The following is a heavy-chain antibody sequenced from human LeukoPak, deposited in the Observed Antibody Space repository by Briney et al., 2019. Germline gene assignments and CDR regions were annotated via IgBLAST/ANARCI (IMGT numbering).Heavy chain of an antibody. J-gene: IGHJ5*02. CDR2: ISSSSSLI. V-gene: IGHV3-21*01. CDR3: ARDNVPYSSGCFGGWFDP. Sequence: PGGSLRLSCAASGFSFSRYNMNWVRQAPGKGLEWVSFISSSSSLISYADSVKGRFTISRDNSKNTLYLQMNSLRAEDTAVYYCARDNVPYSSGCFGGWFDPWGQGTLVTVSS. D-gene: IGHD3-22*01. CDR1: GFSFSRYN.